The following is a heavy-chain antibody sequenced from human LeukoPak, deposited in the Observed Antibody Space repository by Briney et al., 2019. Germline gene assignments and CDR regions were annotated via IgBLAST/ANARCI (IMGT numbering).Heavy chain of an antibody. D-gene: IGHD3-22*01. Sequence: GGSLRLSCAASGFTFSSYGMHWVRQAPGKGLEWVAFIRYDGSNKYYADSVKGRFTISRDNSKNTLYLQMNSLRAEDTAVYYCAKSTMIVVVISSTIDYWGQGTLVTVSS. CDR1: GFTFSSYG. V-gene: IGHV3-30*02. CDR2: IRYDGSNK. CDR3: AKSTMIVVVISSTIDY. J-gene: IGHJ4*02.